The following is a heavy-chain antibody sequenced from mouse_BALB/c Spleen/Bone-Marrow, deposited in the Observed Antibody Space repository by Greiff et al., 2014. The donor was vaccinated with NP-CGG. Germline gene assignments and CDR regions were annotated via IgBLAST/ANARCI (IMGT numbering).Heavy chain of an antibody. CDR1: GYTFTSYW. Sequence: DLVKPGASVKLSCKASGYTFTSYWINWIKQRPGQGLEWIGRIPPGSGATYYNEMFKGKATLTVDTSSTTAYIQLSSLSSEHSPVYFCARGSYYYGSSSPWFAYWGQGTLVTVSA. D-gene: IGHD1-1*01. CDR3: ARGSYYYGSSSPWFAY. J-gene: IGHJ3*01. CDR2: IPPGSGAT. V-gene: IGHV1S41*01.